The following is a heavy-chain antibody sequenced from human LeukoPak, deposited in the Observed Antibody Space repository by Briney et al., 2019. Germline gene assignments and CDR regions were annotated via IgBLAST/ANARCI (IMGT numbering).Heavy chain of an antibody. D-gene: IGHD6-6*01. CDR1: GYSISSSYY. CDR2: IYHSGNT. CDR3: ARKGGEYSRTPTYFQY. Sequence: PSETLSLTCTVSGYSISSSYYWGWIRQPPGKGLEWIGNIYHSGNTYYNPSLKSRVTISLDTSKNQFSLKLSSVTAADTAVYYCARKGGEYSRTPTYFQYWGQGTLVTVSS. V-gene: IGHV4-38-2*02. J-gene: IGHJ1*01.